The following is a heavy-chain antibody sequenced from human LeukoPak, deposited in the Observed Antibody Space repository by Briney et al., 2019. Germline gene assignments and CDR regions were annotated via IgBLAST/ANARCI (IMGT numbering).Heavy chain of an antibody. Sequence: GGSLRLSCTASGFTFGDYAMSWVRQAPGKGLEWVGFIRSKAYGGTTEYAASVKGRFTISRDDSKSIAYLQMNSLKTEDTAVYYCTRVDSGSYLIYYYYYMDVWGKGTTVTISS. D-gene: IGHD1-26*01. CDR3: TRVDSGSYLIYYYYYMDV. CDR2: IRSKAYGGTT. CDR1: GFTFGDYA. V-gene: IGHV3-49*04. J-gene: IGHJ6*03.